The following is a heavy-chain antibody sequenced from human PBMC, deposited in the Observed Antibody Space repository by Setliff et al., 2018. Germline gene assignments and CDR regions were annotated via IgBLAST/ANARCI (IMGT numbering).Heavy chain of an antibody. CDR3: ARELVATWRGYSSSSPRYYFDN. CDR1: GDSFKSDSFY. Sequence: SETLSLTCTVSGDSFKSDSFYWGWIRQPPGKGLEWIGSVFYTGTTYYTPSLKRRATLSVDTSKNQFSLKLSSVTAADTAVYYCARELVATWRGYSSSSPRYYFDNWGQGTLVTVSS. D-gene: IGHD6-6*01. CDR2: VFYTGTT. J-gene: IGHJ4*02. V-gene: IGHV4-39*02.